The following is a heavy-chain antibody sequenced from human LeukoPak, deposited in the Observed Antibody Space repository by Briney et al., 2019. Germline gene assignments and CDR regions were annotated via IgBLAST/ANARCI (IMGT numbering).Heavy chain of an antibody. D-gene: IGHD3-16*01. CDR3: AKYHILGLGTFDY. J-gene: IGHJ4*02. CDR2: ISYDGSNK. CDR1: GLTFSSYG. V-gene: IGHV3-30*18. Sequence: PGRSLRLSCAAPGLTFSSYGMHWVRQAPGKGLEWVAVISYDGSNKYYADSVKGRFTISRDNSKNTLYLQMNSLRAEDTAVYYWAKYHILGLGTFDYWGQGTLVTVSS.